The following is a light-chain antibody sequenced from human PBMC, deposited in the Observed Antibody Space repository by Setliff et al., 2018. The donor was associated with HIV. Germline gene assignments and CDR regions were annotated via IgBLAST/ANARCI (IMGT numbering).Light chain of an antibody. CDR1: SSDVGSYNL. CDR2: EVI. V-gene: IGLV2-14*02. CDR3: SSYTSSTPLYV. J-gene: IGLJ1*01. Sequence: QSALTQPASVSGSPGQSITISCTGTSSDVGSYNLVSWYQQHPGKAPKLMIYEVIKRPSGVSNRFSGSKSGNTASLTISGLQAEDEADYYCSSYTSSTPLYVFATGTKVTVL.